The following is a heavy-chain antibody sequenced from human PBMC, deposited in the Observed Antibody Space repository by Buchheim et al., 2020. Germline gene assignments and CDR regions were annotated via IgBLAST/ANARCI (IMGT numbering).Heavy chain of an antibody. CDR3: AHGEYRTWSSVSPVFDY. D-gene: IGHD2/OR15-2a*01. Sequence: QISLKESGPTVVKPTQTLTLTYTFSGFSLTTSELAVSWIRQPPGKALEWLAHIYWDDNKRYSPSLKSSPTITKDTSKNQVVLTMTNVDPVDTDTYFCAHGEYRTWSSVSPVFDYWGQGTL. CDR2: IYWDDNK. V-gene: IGHV2-5*02. J-gene: IGHJ4*02. CDR1: GFSLTTSELA.